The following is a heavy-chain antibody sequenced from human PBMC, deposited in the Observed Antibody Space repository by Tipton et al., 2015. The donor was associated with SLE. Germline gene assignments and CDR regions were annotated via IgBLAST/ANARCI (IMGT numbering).Heavy chain of an antibody. J-gene: IGHJ3*02. V-gene: IGHV1-2*02. Sequence: QSGPEVKKPGASVKVSCKASGYTFTGYYMHWVRQAPGQGLEWMGWINPNSGGTNYAQKFQGRVTMTRDTSISTAYMELSRLRSDDTAVYYCARPESVGGVIPPVDAFDIWGQGTIVTVSS. CDR2: INPNSGGT. CDR3: ARPESVGGVIPPVDAFDI. D-gene: IGHD3-3*01. CDR1: GYTFTGYY.